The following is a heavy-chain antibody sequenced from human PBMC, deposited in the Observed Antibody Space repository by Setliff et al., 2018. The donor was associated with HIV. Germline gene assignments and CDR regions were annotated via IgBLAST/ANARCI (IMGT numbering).Heavy chain of an antibody. CDR3: ARLSGSYYFDY. J-gene: IGHJ4*02. CDR2: IYRIGTT. Sequence: SETLSLTCAVSGYSISSDYYCGWIRQPPGKGLEWIGSIYRIGTTYYNPSLKNRITISVDTSKNQFSLKLSSVTAADTAVYYCARLSGSYYFDYWGQGTLVTVSS. CDR1: GYSISSDYY. D-gene: IGHD1-26*01. V-gene: IGHV4-38-2*01.